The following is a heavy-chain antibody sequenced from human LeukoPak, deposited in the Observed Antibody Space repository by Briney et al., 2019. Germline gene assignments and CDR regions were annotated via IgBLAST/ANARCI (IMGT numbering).Heavy chain of an antibody. D-gene: IGHD3-16*01. J-gene: IGHJ6*03. CDR1: GFTFSSYA. Sequence: GGSLRLSCAVSGFTFSSYAMSWVRQAPGKGLEWVSAISGRGGSTFYADSVKGRFTISRDIYKNTLNMQMNSLRTEDKVVFYCAKEDTFYDYIWGSYGIVESYMDVWGKGTTVTVSS. V-gene: IGHV3-23*01. CDR3: AKEDTFYDYIWGSYGIVESYMDV. CDR2: ISGRGGST.